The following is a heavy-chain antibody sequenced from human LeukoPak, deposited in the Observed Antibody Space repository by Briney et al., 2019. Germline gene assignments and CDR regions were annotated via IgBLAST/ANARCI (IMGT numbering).Heavy chain of an antibody. J-gene: IGHJ4*02. D-gene: IGHD6-13*01. CDR3: ARDVRGGYSSSLGFDY. CDR2: IYHSGST. V-gene: IGHV4-4*02. CDR1: GGSFSSSNW. Sequence: SGTLSLTCAVSGGSFSSSNWWRWVRQPRGKGLWWIGEIYHSGSTNYNPSLKSRVTISVDKSKNQFSLRLSSVTAADTAVYYCARDVRGGYSSSLGFDYWGQGTLVTVSS.